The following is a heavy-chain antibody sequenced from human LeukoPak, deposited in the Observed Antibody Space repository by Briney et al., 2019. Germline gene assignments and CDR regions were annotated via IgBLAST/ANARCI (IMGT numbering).Heavy chain of an antibody. CDR3: AGYDHSNYLAY. J-gene: IGHJ4*02. D-gene: IGHD3-16*01. V-gene: IGHV4-59*13. CDR1: GVSISTDY. CDR2: ISNSGSA. Sequence: SETLSLTCTVSGVSISTDYWNWIRQSPEQGLEWIGYISNSGSADRHPSLKSRVTISLDPSKNQLSLSLNSVTAAGTAVYFCAGYDHSNYLAYWGQGARVTVSS.